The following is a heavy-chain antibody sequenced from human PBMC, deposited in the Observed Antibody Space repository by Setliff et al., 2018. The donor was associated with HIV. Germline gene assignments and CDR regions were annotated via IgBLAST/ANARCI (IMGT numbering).Heavy chain of an antibody. Sequence: PGGSLRLSCAASGFTFSTYSMNWVRQAPGKGLEWVSSISSSSSYIYYADSVQGRFTISRDNAKNSLYLQMNSLRAEDTAVYYCARDYSRYTWNYFDYWGQGTLVTVSS. CDR1: GFTFSTYS. J-gene: IGHJ4*02. V-gene: IGHV3-21*01. CDR3: ARDYSRYTWNYFDY. D-gene: IGHD1-20*01. CDR2: ISSSSSYI.